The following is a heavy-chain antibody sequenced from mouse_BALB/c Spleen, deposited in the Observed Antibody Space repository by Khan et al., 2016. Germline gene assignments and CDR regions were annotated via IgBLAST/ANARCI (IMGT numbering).Heavy chain of an antibody. V-gene: IGHV9-3-1*01. J-gene: IGHJ2*01. CDR3: AREGTTVADY. CDR1: GYTFTNYG. CDR2: INTYTGEP. Sequence: QLVQSGPELKKPGETVKISCKASGYTFTNYGMNWVKQAPGKGLKWMGWINTYTGEPTYADDFTGRFAFSLETSASTAYLQINNLKNEDTATYVYAREGTTVADYWGQGTTLTVSS. D-gene: IGHD1-1*01.